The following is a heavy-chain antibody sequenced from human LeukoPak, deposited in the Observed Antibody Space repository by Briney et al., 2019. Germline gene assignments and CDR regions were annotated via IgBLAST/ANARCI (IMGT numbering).Heavy chain of an antibody. Sequence: GASVKVSCKASGYTFTNYFMHWVRQAPGQGRVWMGIFNPSGGSTSYAQKFQGRVTMTRDTSTSTVYMELSSLRSEDTAVYYCARGGSSSSPFFDYWGQGTLVTVSS. D-gene: IGHD6-13*01. CDR2: FNPSGGST. CDR1: GYTFTNYF. J-gene: IGHJ4*02. CDR3: ARGGSSSSPFFDY. V-gene: IGHV1-46*01.